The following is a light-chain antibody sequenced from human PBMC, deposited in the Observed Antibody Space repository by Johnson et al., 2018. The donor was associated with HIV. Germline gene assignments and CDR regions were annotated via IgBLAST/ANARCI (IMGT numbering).Light chain of an antibody. J-gene: IGLJ1*01. CDR3: GTWDNSLSAGV. Sequence: QSVLTQPPSVSAAPGQKVTVYCSGSSSNIGNNFVSWYQQVPGTAPKLLIYDTDKRPSGIPDRFSGSKSGTSATLGISGLQTGDEADYYCGTWDNSLSAGVFGSGTKVTVL. CDR2: DTD. V-gene: IGLV1-51*01. CDR1: SSNIGNNF.